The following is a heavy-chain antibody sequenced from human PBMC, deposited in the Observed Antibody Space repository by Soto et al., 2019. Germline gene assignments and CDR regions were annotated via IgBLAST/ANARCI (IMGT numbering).Heavy chain of an antibody. CDR3: ARGLVKWELLYYYYGMDV. CDR2: MNPNSGNT. V-gene: IGHV1-8*01. CDR1: GYTFTSYD. Sequence: GASVKVSCKASGYTFTSYDINWVRQATGQGLEWMGWMNPNSGNTGYAQKFQGRATMTRNTSISTAYMELSSLRSEDTAVYYCARGLVKWELLYYYYGMDVWGQGTTVTVSS. J-gene: IGHJ6*02. D-gene: IGHD1-26*01.